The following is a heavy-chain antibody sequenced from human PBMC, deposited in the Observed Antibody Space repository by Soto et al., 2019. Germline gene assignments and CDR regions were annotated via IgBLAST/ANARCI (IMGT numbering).Heavy chain of an antibody. Sequence: SETLSLTCAVYGGSFSGYYWSWIRQPPGKGLEWIGEINHSGSANYNPSLKSRLTISVGTSKDQFSLKLSSVTAADTAVYYCARAPYLPSVGIAVAGIPAPWGQGTLVT. D-gene: IGHD6-19*01. CDR2: INHSGSA. CDR1: GGSFSGYY. CDR3: ARAPYLPSVGIAVAGIPAP. V-gene: IGHV4-34*01. J-gene: IGHJ5*02.